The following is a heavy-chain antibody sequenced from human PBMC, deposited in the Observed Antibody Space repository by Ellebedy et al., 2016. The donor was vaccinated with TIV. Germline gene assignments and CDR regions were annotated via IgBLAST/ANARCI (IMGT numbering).Heavy chain of an antibody. CDR3: ASHLAYSFGELRYYYYGMDV. CDR1: GGSISSYY. Sequence: MPSETLSLTCTVSGGSISSYYWSWIRQPPGKGLEWIGYIYYSGSTNYNPSLKSRVTISVDTSKNQFSLKLSSVTAADTAVYYCASHLAYSFGELRYYYYGMDVWGQGTTVTVSS. CDR2: IYYSGST. J-gene: IGHJ6*02. V-gene: IGHV4-59*01. D-gene: IGHD3-10*01.